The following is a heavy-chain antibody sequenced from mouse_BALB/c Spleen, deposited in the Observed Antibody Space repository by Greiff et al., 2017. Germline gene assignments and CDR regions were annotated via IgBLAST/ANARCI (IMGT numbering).Heavy chain of an antibody. J-gene: IGHJ4*01. CDR1: GYTFTSYT. CDR3: AREVQGYVLMDY. Sequence: QVQLQQSGAELARPGASVKMSCKASGYTFTSYTMHWVKQRPGQGLEWIGYINPSSGYTNYNQKFKDKATLTADKSSSTAYMQLSSLTSEDSAVYYCAREVQGYVLMDYWGQGTSVTVSA. D-gene: IGHD2-14*01. CDR2: INPSSGYT. V-gene: IGHV1-4*01.